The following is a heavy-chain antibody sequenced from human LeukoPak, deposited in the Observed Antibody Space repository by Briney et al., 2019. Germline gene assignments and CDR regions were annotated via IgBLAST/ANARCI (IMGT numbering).Heavy chain of an antibody. Sequence: PSETLSLTCTVSGGSISSSSYYWGWIRQPPGKGLEWIGSIYYSGSTYYNPSLKSRVTISVDTSKNQFSLKLSSVTAADTAVYYCARVFPGQQLGIANDYWGQGTLVTVSS. CDR1: GGSISSSSYY. CDR3: ARVFPGQQLGIANDY. CDR2: IYYSGST. J-gene: IGHJ4*02. V-gene: IGHV4-39*07. D-gene: IGHD6-13*01.